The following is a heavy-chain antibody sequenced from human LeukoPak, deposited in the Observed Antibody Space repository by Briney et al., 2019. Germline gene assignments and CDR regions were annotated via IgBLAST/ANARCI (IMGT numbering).Heavy chain of an antibody. CDR1: AASISSYY. D-gene: IGHD1-26*01. CDR3: ARGGSIVGTTPHDTFDI. CDR2: FYYSGST. V-gene: IGHV4-59*01. Sequence: PSETLSLTCTVSAASISSYYWSWVRQPPGKGLEWMGYFYYSGSTNYNPSLKSRVAISVDTSKNQVSLRLTSVTAADTAVYYCARGGSIVGTTPHDTFDIWGQGTVVTVS. J-gene: IGHJ3*02.